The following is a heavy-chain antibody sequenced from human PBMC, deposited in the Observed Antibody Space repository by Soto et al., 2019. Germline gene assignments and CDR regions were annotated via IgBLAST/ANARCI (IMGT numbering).Heavy chain of an antibody. Sequence: LSLTCTVSGGSISSGGYYWSWIRQHPGKGLEWIGYIYYSGSTYYNPSLKSRVTISVDTSKNQFSLKLSSVTAADTAVYYCARGSVISYYYYMDVWGKGTTVTVSS. CDR1: GGSISSGGYY. CDR3: ARGSVISYYYYMDV. CDR2: IYYSGST. D-gene: IGHD2-21*01. J-gene: IGHJ6*03. V-gene: IGHV4-31*03.